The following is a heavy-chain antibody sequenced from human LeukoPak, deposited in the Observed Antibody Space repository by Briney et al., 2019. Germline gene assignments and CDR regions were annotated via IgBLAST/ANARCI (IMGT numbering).Heavy chain of an antibody. D-gene: IGHD6-19*01. CDR3: ARGEGTLAGRRWPYSFYYYVDV. CDR1: GGSFSDYY. V-gene: IGHV4-34*01. Sequence: PSETLSLTCVVYGGSFSDYYWTWVRQPPGKGLEWIGEINHSGAIKYNPSLKSRVTISIDTSNNQFSLKLNSVTAADTAVYYCARGEGTLAGRRWPYSFYYYVDVWAKGPRSPSP. CDR2: INHSGAI. J-gene: IGHJ6*03.